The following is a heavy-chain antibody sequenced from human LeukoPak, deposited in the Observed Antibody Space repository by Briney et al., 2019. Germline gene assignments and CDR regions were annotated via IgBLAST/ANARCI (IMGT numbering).Heavy chain of an antibody. V-gene: IGHV3-23*01. D-gene: IGHD1-26*01. Sequence: PGGSLRLSCAASGFTFSNYAMSWVRQAPGKGLEWVSAIVGGGDRTYYADSVKGRFTISRDNFNNMLCLQMTSLRADDTAVYFCAKGFNGGNYYYHFDYWGQGTLVTVSS. CDR1: GFTFSNYA. J-gene: IGHJ4*02. CDR3: AKGFNGGNYYYHFDY. CDR2: IVGGGDRT.